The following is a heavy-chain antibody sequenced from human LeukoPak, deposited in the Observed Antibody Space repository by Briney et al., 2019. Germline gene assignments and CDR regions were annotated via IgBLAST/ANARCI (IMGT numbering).Heavy chain of an antibody. J-gene: IGHJ4*02. D-gene: IGHD1-26*01. CDR1: GYTFTGYY. CDR2: INPNSGGT. V-gene: IGHV1-2*02. CDR3: VRSIVGDTPIDY. Sequence: ASVKISCKASGYTFTGYYVHWVRQAPGEGLEWMGWINPNSGGTNYAQKFQGRVTMTRDTSISTAYMELSRLRSDDTAVYSCVRSIVGDTPIDYWGQGTLVTVSS.